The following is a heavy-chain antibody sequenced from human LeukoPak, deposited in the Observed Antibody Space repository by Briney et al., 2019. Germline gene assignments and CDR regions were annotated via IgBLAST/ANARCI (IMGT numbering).Heavy chain of an antibody. CDR3: ARNDLEMATVKASYFDY. D-gene: IGHD5-24*01. Sequence: PSETLSLTCTVSGYSISSGYYWGWIRQPPGKGLEWIGSIYHSGISYYNPSLKSRVTISVDTSKNQFSLKVTSVTAADTAVYYCARNDLEMATVKASYFDYWGQGTLVTVSS. CDR1: GYSISSGYY. J-gene: IGHJ4*02. V-gene: IGHV4-38-2*02. CDR2: IYHSGIS.